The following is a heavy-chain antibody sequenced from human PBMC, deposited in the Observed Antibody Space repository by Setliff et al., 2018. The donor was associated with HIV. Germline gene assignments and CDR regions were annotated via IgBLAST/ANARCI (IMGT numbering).Heavy chain of an antibody. J-gene: IGHJ5*02. D-gene: IGHD3-3*01. V-gene: IGHV1-46*01. CDR2: IDPTGGRT. CDR1: GYTFGIYY. CDR3: ARDGINYAFWSGQNASNWFDP. Sequence: ASVKVSCKTSGYTFGIYYIHWVRQAPGQGLEWMGVIDPTGGRTTYAQKFEDRVTMTRDLSTSTVYMELTRLKSEDVAIYYCARDGINYAFWSGQNASNWFDPWGQGTLVTVSS.